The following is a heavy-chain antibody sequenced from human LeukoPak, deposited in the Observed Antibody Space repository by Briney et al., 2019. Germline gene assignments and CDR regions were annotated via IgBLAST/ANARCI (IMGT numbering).Heavy chain of an antibody. CDR2: INHSGST. CDR3: ARIGDIAAADSFDY. CDR1: GGSFSGYY. Sequence: SETLSLTCAVYGGSFSGYYWSWIRQPPGKGLEWIGEINHSGSTNYNPSLKSRVTISVDTSKNQFSLKLSSVTAADTDVYYCARIGDIAAADSFDYWGQGTLVTVSS. V-gene: IGHV4-34*01. J-gene: IGHJ4*02. D-gene: IGHD6-13*01.